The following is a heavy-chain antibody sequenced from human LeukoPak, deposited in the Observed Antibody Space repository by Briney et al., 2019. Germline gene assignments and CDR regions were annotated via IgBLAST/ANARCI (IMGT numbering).Heavy chain of an antibody. CDR3: ARDKGPYYFDQ. Sequence: PGGSLRLSYAASGFTFSSYGMHWVRQAPGKGLEWVAVIWNDGSQKYYADSVKGRFTISRDNSKNTLYLQMNSLRAEDTAVYYCARDKGPYYFDQWGQGTLLTVSS. CDR2: IWNDGSQK. V-gene: IGHV3-33*08. CDR1: GFTFSSYG. J-gene: IGHJ4*02.